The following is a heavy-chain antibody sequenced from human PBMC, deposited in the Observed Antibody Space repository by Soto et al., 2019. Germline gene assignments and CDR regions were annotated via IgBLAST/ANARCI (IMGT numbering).Heavy chain of an antibody. CDR3: ARDSGYEFRYYYYGMDV. CDR2: ISSSSSYI. J-gene: IGHJ6*02. CDR1: GFTFSSYS. D-gene: IGHD5-12*01. V-gene: IGHV3-21*01. Sequence: PGGSLRLSCAASGFTFSSYSMNWVRQAPGKGLEWVSSISSSSSYIYYADSVKGRFTISGDNAKNSLYLQMNSLRAEDTAVYYCARDSGYEFRYYYYGMDVWGQGTTVTVSS.